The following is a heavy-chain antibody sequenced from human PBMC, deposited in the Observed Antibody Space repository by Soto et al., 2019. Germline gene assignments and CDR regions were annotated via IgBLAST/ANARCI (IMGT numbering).Heavy chain of an antibody. J-gene: IGHJ4*02. Sequence: QITLRESGAALVRPTQTLTLTCTSSVFSLNSRGVGVCWVRQPPGKALEWLPFVYWDHAKRYRLSLRSRLSIRKDPPNNQVVLTLTNLYPVHTATELCVHRGPVDVTVMVFGSWGQGSLVTVSS. V-gene: IGHV2-5*02. CDR2: VYWDHAK. CDR3: VHRGPVDVTVMVFGS. CDR1: VFSLNSRGVG. D-gene: IGHD2-21*02.